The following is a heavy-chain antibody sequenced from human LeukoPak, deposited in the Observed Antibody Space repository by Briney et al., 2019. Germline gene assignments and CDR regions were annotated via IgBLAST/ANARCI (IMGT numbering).Heavy chain of an antibody. CDR3: ARDPTIFGAL. CDR1: GFTFSSYG. D-gene: IGHD3-3*01. V-gene: IGHV3-30*02. J-gene: IGHJ4*02. CDR2: IRYDGSNK. Sequence: GGSLRLSCAASGFTFSSYGMHWVRQAPGKGLEWVAFIRYDGSNKYYADSVKGRFTISRDNSKNTLYLQMGSLRAEDMAVYYCARDPTIFGALWGQGTLVTVSS.